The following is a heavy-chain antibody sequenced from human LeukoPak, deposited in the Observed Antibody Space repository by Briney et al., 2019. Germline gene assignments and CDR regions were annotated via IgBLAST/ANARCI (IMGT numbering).Heavy chain of an antibody. Sequence: GSGPTLVNPTQTLTLTCTFSGFSLSTSGVGVGWIRQPPGKALEWLALIYWDDDKRYSPSLKSRLTITKDTSKNQVVLTMTNMDPVDTATYYCARKWRSGSTVHYFDYWGQGTLVTVSS. D-gene: IGHD1-26*01. CDR1: GFSLSTSGVG. V-gene: IGHV2-5*02. CDR3: ARKWRSGSTVHYFDY. J-gene: IGHJ4*02. CDR2: IYWDDDK.